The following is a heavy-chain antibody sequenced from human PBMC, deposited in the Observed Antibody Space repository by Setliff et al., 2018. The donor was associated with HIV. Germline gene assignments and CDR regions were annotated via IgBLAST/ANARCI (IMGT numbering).Heavy chain of an antibody. J-gene: IGHJ4*02. CDR2: ITGSSDTI. Sequence: GGSLRLSCAASGFTFRSYEMDWFRQAPGKGLEWVSYITGSSDTIYYADSVKVRFTISSDNDKNSLYLQMNTLRAEDTAVYYLASEGITVTTLHPYWGQGKLVTVSS. V-gene: IGHV3-48*03. CDR1: GFTFRSYE. D-gene: IGHD1-7*01. CDR3: ASEGITVTTLHPY.